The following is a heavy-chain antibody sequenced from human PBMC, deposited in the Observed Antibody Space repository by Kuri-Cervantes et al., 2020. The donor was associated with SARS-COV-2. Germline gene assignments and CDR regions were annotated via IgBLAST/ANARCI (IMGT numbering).Heavy chain of an antibody. CDR1: GGSIRTRTYY. J-gene: IGHJ4*02. Sequence: GSLRLSCTVSGGSIRTRTYYWGWIRQPPGKGLEWIGSIYYSGSSHCRPSLKSRVTISVDTSKNQFSLNLSSATAADTAVYYCARQSGYCSSTSCCRPFSFWGQGNLVTVSS. V-gene: IGHV4-39*01. CDR2: IYYSGSS. CDR3: ARQSGYCSSTSCCRPFSF. D-gene: IGHD2-2*03.